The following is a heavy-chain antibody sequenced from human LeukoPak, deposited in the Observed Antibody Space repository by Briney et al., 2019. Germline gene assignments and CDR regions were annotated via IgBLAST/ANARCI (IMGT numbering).Heavy chain of an antibody. CDR1: GGSISSPNW. CDR3: ARYYYYYMDV. J-gene: IGHJ6*03. CDR2: IHHSGST. Sequence: SETLSLTCAVSGGSISSPNWWSWVRQPPGKGLEWIGEIHHSGSTNYNPSLESRVTISLDKSTNQFSLKLSSVTAADTAVYYCARYYYYYMDVWGKGTTVTVSS. V-gene: IGHV4-4*02.